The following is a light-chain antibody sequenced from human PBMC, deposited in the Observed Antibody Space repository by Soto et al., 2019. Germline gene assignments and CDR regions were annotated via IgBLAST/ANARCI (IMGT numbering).Light chain of an antibody. J-gene: IGLJ2*01. CDR3: QSYYSSLSGSV. CDR1: SSNIGAGYD. V-gene: IGLV1-40*01. Sequence: QSVLTQPPSVSGAPGQRVTISCTGSSSNIGAGYDVHWYQQLPGTAPKLLIYGNSNRPSGVPDRFSGSKSGTSASLAITGLQADDEADYYCQSYYSSLSGSVFGGGTKLTVL. CDR2: GNS.